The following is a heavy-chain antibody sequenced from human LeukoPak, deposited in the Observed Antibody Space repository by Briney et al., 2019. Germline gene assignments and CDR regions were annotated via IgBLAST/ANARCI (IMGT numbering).Heavy chain of an antibody. CDR2: IYYSGST. V-gene: IGHV4-31*03. Sequence: PSETLSLTCTVSGGSISSGGYYWSWIRQHPGKGLEWIGYIYYSGSTYYNPSLKSRVTISVDTSKNQFSLKLSPVTAADTAVYYCARDAPPYYYDSSGPGGMDVWGQGTTVTVSS. CDR3: ARDAPPYYYDSSGPGGMDV. CDR1: GGSISSGGYY. D-gene: IGHD3-22*01. J-gene: IGHJ6*02.